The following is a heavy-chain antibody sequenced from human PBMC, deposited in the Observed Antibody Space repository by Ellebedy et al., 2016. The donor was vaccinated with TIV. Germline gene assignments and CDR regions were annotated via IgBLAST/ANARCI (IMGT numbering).Heavy chain of an antibody. CDR3: TRGGTSYSDY. J-gene: IGHJ4*02. D-gene: IGHD1-1*01. CDR1: GGSISSSTYY. CDR2: IYYSGST. Sequence: SETLSLTCTVSGGSISSSTYYWGWIRQPPGKGLEWIGSIYYSGSTYYNPSLKSRVTISVDTSKNQFSLELNSVTAADTAMYYCTRGGTSYSDYWGQGTLVTVSS. V-gene: IGHV4-39*07.